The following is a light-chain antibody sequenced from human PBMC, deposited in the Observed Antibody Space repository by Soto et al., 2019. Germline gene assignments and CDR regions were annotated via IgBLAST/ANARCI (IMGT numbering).Light chain of an antibody. J-gene: IGKJ5*01. CDR1: QSIGKH. V-gene: IGKV1-39*01. CDR3: QQGYSSAIT. Sequence: DIQMTQSPSSLSASLGDTVTITCRASQSIGKHLNWYQQKPGKAPKFLIYAASSLQSGVPSRFSGSGSGTDFTLTVNSLQPEDFATYYCQQGYSSAITFGQGTRLEIK. CDR2: AAS.